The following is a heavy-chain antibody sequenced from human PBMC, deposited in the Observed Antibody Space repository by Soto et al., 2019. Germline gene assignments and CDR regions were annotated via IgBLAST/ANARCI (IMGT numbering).Heavy chain of an antibody. CDR3: AKYRIYDSETYGMDV. D-gene: IGHD3-16*01. V-gene: IGHV3-23*01. J-gene: IGHJ6*02. CDR2: ISGSGGST. Sequence: GGSLRLSCAASGFTFSSYAMSWVRQAPGKGLEWVSAISGSGGSTYYADSVKGRFTISRDNSKNTLYLQMNSLRAEDTAVYYCAKYRIYDSETYGMDVWGQGTTVTVSS. CDR1: GFTFSSYA.